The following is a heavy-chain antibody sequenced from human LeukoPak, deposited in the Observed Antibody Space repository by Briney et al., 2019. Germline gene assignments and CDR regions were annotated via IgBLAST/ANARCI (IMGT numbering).Heavy chain of an antibody. CDR2: IYYSGST. J-gene: IGHJ4*02. CDR3: ARHKGGYAYYFDY. V-gene: IGHV4-39*01. CDR1: GGSISSSSYY. Sequence: SETLSLTCTVSGGSISSSSYYWGWIRQPPGKGLEWIGSIYYSGSTYYNPSLKSRVTISVDTSKNQFSLKLSSVTAADTDVYYCARHKGGYAYYFDYWGQGTLVTVSS. D-gene: IGHD5-12*01.